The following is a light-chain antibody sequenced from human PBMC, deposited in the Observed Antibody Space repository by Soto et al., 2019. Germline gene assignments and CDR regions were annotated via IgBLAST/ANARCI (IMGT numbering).Light chain of an antibody. V-gene: IGKV3-11*01. CDR2: DAS. J-gene: IGKJ2*01. Sequence: EIVLTQSPATLSSSLGDRATLSCRASQSVSSYLAWYQQKPGQAPRLLIYDASNMATGIPARFSGSGSGTDFTLTISSLEPEDFAIYYCQQRSNWPFTFGQGTKLEIK. CDR1: QSVSSY. CDR3: QQRSNWPFT.